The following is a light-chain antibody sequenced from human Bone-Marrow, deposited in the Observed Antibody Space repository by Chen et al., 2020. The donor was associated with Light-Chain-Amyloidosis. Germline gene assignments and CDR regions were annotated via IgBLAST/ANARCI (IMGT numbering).Light chain of an antibody. Sequence: SYVLTQPSSVSVAPGQPANIACGGNNIGTTSVHWYQQTPGQAPLLVVYDDSDRPSGIPERVAGSNSGNTATLTISRVEAGYEAYYYCQVWDRSSDRPVFGGGTKLTVL. CDR2: DDS. CDR1: NIGTTS. J-gene: IGLJ3*02. CDR3: QVWDRSSDRPV. V-gene: IGLV3-21*02.